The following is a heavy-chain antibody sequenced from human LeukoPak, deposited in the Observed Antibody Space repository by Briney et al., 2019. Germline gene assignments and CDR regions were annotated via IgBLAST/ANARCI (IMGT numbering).Heavy chain of an antibody. J-gene: IGHJ3*02. CDR1: GYTFTSYG. CDR3: AREEWELLDAFDI. Sequence: GASVKVSCKASGYTFTSYGISWVRQAPGQGLEWMGGIIPIFGTANYAQKFQGRVTITADKSTSTAYMELSSLRSEDTAVYYCAREEWELLDAFDIWGQGTMVTVSS. CDR2: IIPIFGTA. D-gene: IGHD1-26*01. V-gene: IGHV1-69*06.